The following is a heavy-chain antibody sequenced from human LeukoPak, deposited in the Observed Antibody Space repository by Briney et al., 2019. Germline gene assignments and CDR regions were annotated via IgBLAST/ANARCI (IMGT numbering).Heavy chain of an antibody. D-gene: IGHD5-18*01. CDR2: ISYDGSNK. CDR3: ARGQARGYSYGYFAGDFDY. J-gene: IGHJ4*02. CDR1: GFTFSSYA. Sequence: PGRSLRLSCAASGFTFSSYAMHWVRQAPGKGLEWVAVISYDGSNKYYADTVKGRFTISRDNSKNTLYLQMNSLRAEGTAVYYCARGQARGYSYGYFAGDFDYWGQGTLVTVSS. V-gene: IGHV3-30*04.